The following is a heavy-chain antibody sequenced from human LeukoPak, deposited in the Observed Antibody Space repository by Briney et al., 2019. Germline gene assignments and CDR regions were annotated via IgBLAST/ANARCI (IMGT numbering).Heavy chain of an antibody. D-gene: IGHD3-22*01. J-gene: IGHJ4*02. CDR2: IYYTGSI. CDR3: ARELLSRDYDISGFGY. V-gene: IGHV4-30-4*01. CDR1: GASISSGDYY. Sequence: TSSQTLSLTCTVYGASISSGDYYWDWLRQSPGKGLEWIGYIYYTGSIYYDPSLKSRVIISVDTSKNQFSLNLSSVTAADTAVYYCARELLSRDYDISGFGYWGQGTLVTVSS.